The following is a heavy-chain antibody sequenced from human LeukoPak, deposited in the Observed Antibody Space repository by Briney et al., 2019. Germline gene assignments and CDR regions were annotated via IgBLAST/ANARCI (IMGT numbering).Heavy chain of an antibody. CDR1: GGSISSGDYY. CDR3: ARETTNYYYGMDV. V-gene: IGHV4-30-4*01. Sequence: PSETLSLTCTVSGGSISSGDYYWRWIRQPPGKGLEWIGYIYYSGSTYYNPSLKSRVTISVDTSKNQFSLKLSSVTAADTAVYYCARETTNYYYGMDVWGQGTTDTVSS. CDR2: IYYSGST. D-gene: IGHD4-11*01. J-gene: IGHJ6*02.